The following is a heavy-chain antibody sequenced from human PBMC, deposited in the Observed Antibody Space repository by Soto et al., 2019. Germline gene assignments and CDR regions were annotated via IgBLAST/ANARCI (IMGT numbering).Heavy chain of an antibody. CDR3: AHVTGSWGEYGMDV. J-gene: IGHJ6*02. V-gene: IGHV2-5*02. CDR1: GFSLSTYGVG. D-gene: IGHD1-26*01. CDR2: IYWDDDK. Sequence: QITLKESGPTLVKPTQTLTLTCTFSGFSLSTYGVGVGWIRQPPGKALEWLALIYWDDDKRYSPSLKSRLTITKDTSKNQVVLTVTNMDPVDTATYYSAHVTGSWGEYGMDVWGQGTTVTVSS.